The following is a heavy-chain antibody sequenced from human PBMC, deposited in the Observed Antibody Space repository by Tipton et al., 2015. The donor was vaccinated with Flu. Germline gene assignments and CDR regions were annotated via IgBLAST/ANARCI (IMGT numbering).Heavy chain of an antibody. Sequence: TLSLTCTVSGGSISTSGYYWGWIRQPPGKGLEWIGSIRYGGSSYYTPSLKSRVTISLDMSKDQFSLKLASVTAADTAVYYCARVRSSFVATASLDYWGRGTLVTVSS. CDR3: ARVRSSFVATASLDY. V-gene: IGHV4-39*07. J-gene: IGHJ4*02. CDR2: IRYGGSS. D-gene: IGHD1-1*01. CDR1: GGSISTSGYY.